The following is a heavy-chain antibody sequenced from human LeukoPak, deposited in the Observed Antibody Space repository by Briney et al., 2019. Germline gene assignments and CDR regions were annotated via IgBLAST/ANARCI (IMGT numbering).Heavy chain of an antibody. D-gene: IGHD4-17*01. CDR3: ARNNGDYVPFDY. J-gene: IGHJ4*02. CDR1: GGSFSGYY. CDR2: INHSGST. V-gene: IGHV4-34*01. Sequence: PSETLSLTCAVYGGSFSGYYWSWIRQPPGKGLEWIGEINHSGSTNYNPSLKSRVTISVDTSKNQFSLKLSSVTAADTAVYYCARNNGDYVPFDYWGQGTLVTVSS.